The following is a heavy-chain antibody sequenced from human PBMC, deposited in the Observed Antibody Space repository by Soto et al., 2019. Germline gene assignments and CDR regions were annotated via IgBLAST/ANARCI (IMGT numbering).Heavy chain of an antibody. CDR1: GYTFTSYG. D-gene: IGHD2-2*01. CDR3: AWTAAIVVVPAAQGHNWFDP. J-gene: IGHJ5*02. CDR2: ISAYNGNT. Sequence: ASVKVSCKASGYTFTSYGISWVRQAPGQGLEWMGWISAYNGNTNYAQKLQGRVTMTTDTSTSTAYMELRSLRSDDTAVYYCAWTAAIVVVPAAQGHNWFDPWGQGTLVTVSS. V-gene: IGHV1-18*04.